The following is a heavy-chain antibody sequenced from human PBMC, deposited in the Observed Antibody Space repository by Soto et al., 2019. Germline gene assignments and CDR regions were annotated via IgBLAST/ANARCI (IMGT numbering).Heavy chain of an antibody. Sequence: SETLSLTCTVSGGSISSFYWSWIRQPAGKGLEWIGRIYTSGITNYNPSVKSRVTLSVDTSKNQFSLKLRSVTAADTAVYYCARVGMVGTVLGSWFDAWSQGTLVTVSS. CDR3: ARVGMVGTVLGSWFDA. CDR1: GGSISSFY. CDR2: IYTSGIT. D-gene: IGHD6-19*01. V-gene: IGHV4-4*07. J-gene: IGHJ5*02.